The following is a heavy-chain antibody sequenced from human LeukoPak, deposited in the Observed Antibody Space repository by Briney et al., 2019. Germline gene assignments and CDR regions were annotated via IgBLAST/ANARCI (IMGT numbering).Heavy chain of an antibody. CDR3: ARAGHYYGSGSYYSNFDY. D-gene: IGHD3-10*01. CDR2: IWYDGSNK. J-gene: IGHJ4*02. CDR1: GFTFSSYA. Sequence: PGGSLRLSCAASGFTFSSYAMHWVRQAPGKGLGWVAVIWYDGSNKYYADSVKGRFTISRDNSKNTLYLQMNSLRAEDTAVYYCARAGHYYGSGSYYSNFDYWGQGTLVTVSS. V-gene: IGHV3-33*08.